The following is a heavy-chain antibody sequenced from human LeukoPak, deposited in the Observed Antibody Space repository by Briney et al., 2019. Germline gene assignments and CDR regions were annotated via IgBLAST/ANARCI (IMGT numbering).Heavy chain of an antibody. CDR1: GGSISSYY. J-gene: IGHJ3*02. Sequence: SETLSLTCTVSGGSISSYYWSWIRQPDGKGLEWIGRIYTSGSTNYNPSLKSRVTISVDTSKNQFSLKLSSVTAADTAVYYCAREVVVVPAANDAFDIWGQGTMVTVSS. D-gene: IGHD2-2*01. V-gene: IGHV4-4*07. CDR3: AREVVVVPAANDAFDI. CDR2: IYTSGST.